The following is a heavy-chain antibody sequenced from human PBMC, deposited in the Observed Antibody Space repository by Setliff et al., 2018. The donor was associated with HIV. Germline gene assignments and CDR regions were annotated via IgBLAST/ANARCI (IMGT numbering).Heavy chain of an antibody. CDR1: GGSISSGSYY. J-gene: IGHJ4*02. Sequence: PSETLSLTCTVSGGSISSGSYYWSWIRQPAGKGLEWIGGIYTSGSTKYNHSLKSRVTISVATSKNHFSLKEGSVTAANTAVYYCARVARGWHSSRLYYFDYWGQGTLVTVSS. V-gene: IGHV4-61*02. D-gene: IGHD6-13*01. CDR2: IYTSGST. CDR3: ARVARGWHSSRLYYFDY.